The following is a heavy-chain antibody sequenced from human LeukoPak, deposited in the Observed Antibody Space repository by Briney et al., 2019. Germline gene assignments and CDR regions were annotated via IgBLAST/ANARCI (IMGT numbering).Heavy chain of an antibody. CDR3: ARRYYYDSSGYYYGPHDAFDI. CDR1: GGTFSSYA. D-gene: IGHD3-22*01. CDR2: IIPIVGTA. Sequence: SVKVSCKASGGTFSSYAISWVRQAPGQGLEWMGRIIPIVGTANYAQKFQGRVTITTDESTSTAYTELSSLRSEDTAVYYCARRYYYDSSGYYYGPHDAFDIWGQGTMVTVSS. V-gene: IGHV1-69*05. J-gene: IGHJ3*02.